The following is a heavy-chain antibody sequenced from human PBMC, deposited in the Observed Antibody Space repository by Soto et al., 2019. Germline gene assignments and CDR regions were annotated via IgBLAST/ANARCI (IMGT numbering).Heavy chain of an antibody. D-gene: IGHD1-26*01. CDR3: ARGETYLPQTLKF. V-gene: IGHV1-69*06. Sequence: SVKVSCKASGVIFNSHAISWVRQAPGQGLEWIGGISAVFNTPYYAQKFQGRVTITADKTTTTVYMEMNGLRSDDTALYYCARGETYLPQTLKFWGQGTPVTV. CDR2: ISAVFNTP. J-gene: IGHJ4*02. CDR1: GVIFNSHA.